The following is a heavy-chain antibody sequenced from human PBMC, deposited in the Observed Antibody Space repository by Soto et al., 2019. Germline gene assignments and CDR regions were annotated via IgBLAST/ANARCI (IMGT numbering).Heavy chain of an antibody. Sequence: EVQLVESGGGLVQPGGSLRLSCAASGFTVSSKYMSWVRQAPGKGLEWVSLIQNVGPTYYADSVKGRFTISRDTSENTVHLQMDRLRAEDTAVYYCARDDVLCDGGRCYGVPLDGWGKGTTVTVSS. D-gene: IGHD2-15*01. V-gene: IGHV3-66*01. J-gene: IGHJ6*04. CDR3: ARDDVLCDGGRCYGVPLDG. CDR1: GFTVSSKY. CDR2: IQNVGPT.